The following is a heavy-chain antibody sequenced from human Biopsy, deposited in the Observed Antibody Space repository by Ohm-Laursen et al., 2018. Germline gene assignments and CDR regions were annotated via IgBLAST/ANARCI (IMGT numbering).Heavy chain of an antibody. D-gene: IGHD2/OR15-2a*01. J-gene: IGHJ6*02. CDR3: ARATNSTGWPYYYFYGMDV. CDR1: GYSIKSGYY. Sequence: PSDTLSLTCAVSGYSIKSGYYWGWIRQPPGKGLEWIGNIYHSGSTYYNPSLKSRVTISVEKSKNQFSLRLNSVTAADTAVYYCARATNSTGWPYYYFYGMDVWGQGTTVTVSS. V-gene: IGHV4-38-2*01. CDR2: IYHSGST.